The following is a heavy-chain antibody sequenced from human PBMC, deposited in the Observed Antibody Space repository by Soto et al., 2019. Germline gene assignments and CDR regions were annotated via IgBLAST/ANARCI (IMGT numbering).Heavy chain of an antibody. V-gene: IGHV3-48*02. J-gene: IGHJ6*02. Sequence: EVRLVESGGGFVQPGGSLRLSCEASGFSFSSYTMNWVRQAPGKGLEWVSFISGRDTTTYYADSVKGRFTVSRDNAKNSLYLEVTSLRDEDTAVYYCARLGYCSSVTCKYYFYYYGMDVWGQGTTVTVSS. CDR3: ARLGYCSSVTCKYYFYYYGMDV. CDR2: ISGRDTTT. CDR1: GFSFSSYT. D-gene: IGHD2-2*01.